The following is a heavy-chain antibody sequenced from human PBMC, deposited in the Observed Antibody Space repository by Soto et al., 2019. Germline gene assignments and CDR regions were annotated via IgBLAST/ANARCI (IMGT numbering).Heavy chain of an antibody. J-gene: IGHJ5*02. D-gene: IGHD3-3*01. Sequence: SETLSLTCTVSGGSVSSGSYYWSWIRQPPGKGLEWIGYIYYSGSTNYNPSLKSRVTISVDTSKNQFSLKLSSVTAADTAVYYCARGRRFLEWLFMNWFDPWGQGTLVTVS. CDR2: IYYSGST. CDR3: ARGRRFLEWLFMNWFDP. CDR1: GGSVSSGSYY. V-gene: IGHV4-61*01.